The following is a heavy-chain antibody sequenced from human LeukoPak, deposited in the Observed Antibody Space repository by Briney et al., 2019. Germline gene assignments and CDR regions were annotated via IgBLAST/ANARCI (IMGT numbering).Heavy chain of an antibody. CDR3: ASKGGGVVPAPAHYYYYYMDV. CDR2: ISGFTGAT. J-gene: IGHJ6*03. CDR1: GYTFTIYG. Sequence: GASVKVSCKASGYTFTIYGMSWVRQAPGQRLEWMGWISGFTGATNYAQKFQGRVTITADESTSTAYMELSSLRSEDTAVYYCASKGGGVVPAPAHYYYYYMDVWGKGTTVTVSS. V-gene: IGHV1-18*01. D-gene: IGHD2-2*01.